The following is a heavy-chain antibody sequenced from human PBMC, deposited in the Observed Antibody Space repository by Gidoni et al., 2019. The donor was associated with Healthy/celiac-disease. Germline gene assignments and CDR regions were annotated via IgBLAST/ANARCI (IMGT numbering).Heavy chain of an antibody. CDR3: ARSSTPPGEDYYFDY. D-gene: IGHD3-10*01. CDR2: ISYDGSNK. J-gene: IGHJ4*02. V-gene: IGHV3-30-3*01. Sequence: QVQLVASGGGVVQPGRSLRLSCAASGFTFSSYAMHWVRQAPGKGLEWVAVISYDGSNKYYADSVKGRFTISRDNSKNTLYLQMNSLRAEDTAVYYCARSSTPPGEDYYFDYWGQGTLITVSS. CDR1: GFTFSSYA.